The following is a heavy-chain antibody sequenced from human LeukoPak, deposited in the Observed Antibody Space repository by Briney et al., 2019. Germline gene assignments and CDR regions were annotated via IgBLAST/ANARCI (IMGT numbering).Heavy chain of an antibody. Sequence: PSETLSLTCTVSGGSISSGGFYWSWIRQHPGQGLEWIGSIYYSGTAYYNPSLKSRVTISVDTSKNQFSLKLSSVTAADTAVYYCASAVGYCSGGSCYYYYGMDVWGQGTTVTVSS. CDR1: GGSISSGGFY. CDR2: IYYSGTA. CDR3: ASAVGYCSGGSCYYYYGMDV. V-gene: IGHV4-31*03. J-gene: IGHJ6*02. D-gene: IGHD2-15*01.